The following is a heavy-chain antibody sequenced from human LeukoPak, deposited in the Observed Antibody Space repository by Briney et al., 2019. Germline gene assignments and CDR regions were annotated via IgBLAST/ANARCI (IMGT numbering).Heavy chain of an antibody. Sequence: GGSLRLSCSASGFTFSSYAMHWVRQALEKGLEWVSVIHSGGRTYYADSVKGRFTISRDSSKNTVYLQMNSLRAEDTAVYYSARIGVGYWGQGTLVTVSS. CDR2: IHSGGRT. CDR3: ARIGVGY. CDR1: GFTFSSYA. V-gene: IGHV3-66*01. D-gene: IGHD3-16*01. J-gene: IGHJ4*02.